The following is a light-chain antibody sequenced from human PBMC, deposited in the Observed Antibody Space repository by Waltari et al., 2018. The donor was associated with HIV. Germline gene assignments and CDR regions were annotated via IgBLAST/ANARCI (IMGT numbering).Light chain of an antibody. Sequence: SYVLTQPPSVSVAPGKTARITCGGNNIGSKSVHWYQQKPGQAPVLVIYYDSDRPSGIPERFSDSNSGNTATLTISRVEAGDEADYYCQVWDSSSGVFGGGTKLTVL. CDR2: YDS. V-gene: IGLV3-21*04. CDR3: QVWDSSSGV. J-gene: IGLJ2*01. CDR1: NIGSKS.